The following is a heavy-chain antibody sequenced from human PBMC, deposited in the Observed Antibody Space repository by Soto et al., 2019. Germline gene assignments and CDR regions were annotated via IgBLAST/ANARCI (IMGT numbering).Heavy chain of an antibody. CDR1: GFTFSDFA. J-gene: IGHJ3*02. CDR2: ISGSGTNT. CDR3: ARDLAFDI. Sequence: GGSLRLSCAASGFTFSDFAMTWVRQAPGKGLEWVSGISGSGTNTNYAGSVKGRFTISRDNSKNSLYLQMNSLRAEDTAVYYCARDLAFDIWGQGTMVTVSS. V-gene: IGHV3-23*01.